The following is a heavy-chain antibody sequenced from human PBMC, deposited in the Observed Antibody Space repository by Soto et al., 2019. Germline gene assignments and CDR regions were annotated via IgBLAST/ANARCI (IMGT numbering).Heavy chain of an antibody. J-gene: IGHJ4*02. CDR2: ISWNSGSI. D-gene: IGHD6-19*01. V-gene: IGHV3-9*01. Sequence: EVQLVESGGGLVQPGRSLRLSCAASGFTFDDYAMHWVRQAPGKGLEWVSGISWNSGSIGYADSVKGRFTISRDNAKNSLYLQMNSLRAEDTALYYCAKEKRYSSCWYAFDYWGQGTLVTVSS. CDR1: GFTFDDYA. CDR3: AKEKRYSSCWYAFDY.